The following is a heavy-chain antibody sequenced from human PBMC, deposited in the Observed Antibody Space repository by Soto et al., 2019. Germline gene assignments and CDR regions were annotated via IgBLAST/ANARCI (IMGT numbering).Heavy chain of an antibody. CDR2: ISSSSSTI. D-gene: IGHD3-16*02. CDR1: GFTFSSYS. Sequence: GGSLRLSCAASGFTFSSYSMNWVRQAPGKGLEWVSYISSSSSTIYYADSVKGRFTISRDNAKNSLYLQMNSLRDEDTAVYYCARLRLGELSSSSNFDYWGQGTLVTVSS. CDR3: ARLRLGELSSSSNFDY. J-gene: IGHJ4*02. V-gene: IGHV3-48*02.